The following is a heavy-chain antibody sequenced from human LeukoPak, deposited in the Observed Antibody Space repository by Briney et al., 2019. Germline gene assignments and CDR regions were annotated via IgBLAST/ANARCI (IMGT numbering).Heavy chain of an antibody. CDR3: ARSRRGYSYGYMGYYYYGMDV. Sequence: PSETLSLTCTVSGGSISSSSYYWGWIRQPPGKGLEWIGSIYYIVSTYYNPSLKSRGTISVDTSKNQFSLKLSSVTAADTAVYYCARSRRGYSYGYMGYYYYGMDVWGQGTTVTVSS. J-gene: IGHJ6*02. CDR2: IYYIVST. V-gene: IGHV4-39*01. CDR1: GGSISSSSYY. D-gene: IGHD5-18*01.